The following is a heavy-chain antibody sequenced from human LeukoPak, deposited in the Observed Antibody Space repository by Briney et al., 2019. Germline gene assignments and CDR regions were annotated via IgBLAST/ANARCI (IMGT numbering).Heavy chain of an antibody. Sequence: ASVKVSCKASGYTFTSYAISWVRQAPGQGLEWMGGIIPIFDTAHYAQKFQGRVTITADESTSTAYMELSSLRSEDTAVYYCARDPRVPFWSESPLGFDYWGQGTLVTVSS. V-gene: IGHV1-69*13. D-gene: IGHD3-3*01. CDR2: IIPIFDTA. CDR3: ARDPRVPFWSESPLGFDY. CDR1: GYTFTSYA. J-gene: IGHJ4*02.